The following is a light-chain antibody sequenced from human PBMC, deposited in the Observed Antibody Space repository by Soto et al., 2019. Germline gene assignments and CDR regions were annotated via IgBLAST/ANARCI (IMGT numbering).Light chain of an antibody. J-gene: IGKJ4*01. CDR2: WAS. Sequence: DIVMTQSPDSLAVSLGERATMHCKSSQTVFYGINKKNYLAWYQHKPGQPPKLLIYWASTRESGVPDRFSGSRFGTDLTPTLNRPPGEGVAIYFCQQSYSPPLTFGGGTKVEIK. V-gene: IGKV4-1*01. CDR1: QTVFYGINKKNY. CDR3: QQSYSPPLT.